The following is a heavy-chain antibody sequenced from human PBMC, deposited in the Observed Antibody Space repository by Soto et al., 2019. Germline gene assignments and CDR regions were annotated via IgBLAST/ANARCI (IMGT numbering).Heavy chain of an antibody. Sequence: SESLSLTCSVYGGSFSGYYWSWIRQPPGKGLEWIGEINHSGSTNYNPSLKSRVTISVDTSKNQFSLKLSSVTAADTAVYYCARGHKGVSTMVRGVMPRGGMDFWGKGTMVTVSS. CDR3: ARGHKGVSTMVRGVMPRGGMDF. CDR2: INHSGST. V-gene: IGHV4-34*01. CDR1: GGSFSGYY. J-gene: IGHJ6*04. D-gene: IGHD3-10*01.